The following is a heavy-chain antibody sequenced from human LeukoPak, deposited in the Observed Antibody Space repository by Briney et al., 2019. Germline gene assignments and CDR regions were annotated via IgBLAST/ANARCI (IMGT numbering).Heavy chain of an antibody. CDR3: ARSPDILTGENFDY. Sequence: GASVKVSCKASGYTFIGFTLNWMRQAPGQGLEWMGWMNPNSGNTGYAQKFQGRVTITRNTSISTAYMELSSLRSDDTAVYYCARSPDILTGENFDYWGQGTLVTVSS. J-gene: IGHJ4*02. CDR1: GYTFIGFT. CDR2: MNPNSGNT. V-gene: IGHV1-8*03. D-gene: IGHD3-9*01.